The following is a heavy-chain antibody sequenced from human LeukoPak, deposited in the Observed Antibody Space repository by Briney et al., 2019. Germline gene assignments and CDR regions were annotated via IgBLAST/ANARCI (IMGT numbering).Heavy chain of an antibody. D-gene: IGHD1-26*01. CDR3: AKARGGGSHDDFDY. CDR1: GFTFSTYS. CDR2: ISTSSSTI. V-gene: IGHV3-48*01. J-gene: IGHJ4*02. Sequence: PGGSLRLSCAASGFTFSTYSMNWVRQAPGEGLEWLSYISTSSSTIYYAESVNGRFTISRDNAKNSLYLQMNSLRVEDTAIYYCAKARGGGSHDDFDYWGQGTLVTVSS.